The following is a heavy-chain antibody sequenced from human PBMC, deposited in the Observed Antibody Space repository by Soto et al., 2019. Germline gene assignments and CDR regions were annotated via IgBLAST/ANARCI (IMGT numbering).Heavy chain of an antibody. CDR1: GFTLSNAY. D-gene: IGHD2-21*02. Sequence: PGGSLRLSCVASGFTLSNAYMAWVRQGPGKGLEWIGRIKSKSAGETIEYAAAVQGRFTISRDDSKNILSLQMNSLGVEDTAMYYCITEMTWVTTTAYWGQGTPVTVSS. CDR3: ITEMTWVTTTAY. CDR2: IKSKSAGETI. V-gene: IGHV3-15*05. J-gene: IGHJ4*02.